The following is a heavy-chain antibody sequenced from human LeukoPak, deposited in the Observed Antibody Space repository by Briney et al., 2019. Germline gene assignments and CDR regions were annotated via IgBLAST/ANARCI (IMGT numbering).Heavy chain of an antibody. CDR1: GYTFSDYY. J-gene: IGHJ4*02. Sequence: GASVKVPCKASGYTFSDYYLHWVRQAPGQGLEYMGWINPNSGYTKYSQSFQGRVTMTRDTSISTAYMELSRLISDDTAVYYCARGDTMVRGLISDYWGQGTLVTVSS. V-gene: IGHV1-2*02. CDR3: ARGDTMVRGLISDY. D-gene: IGHD3-10*01. CDR2: INPNSGYT.